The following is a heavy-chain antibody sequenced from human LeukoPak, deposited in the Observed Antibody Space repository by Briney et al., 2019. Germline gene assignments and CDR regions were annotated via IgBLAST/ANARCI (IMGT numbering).Heavy chain of an antibody. CDR2: ISSSSSYI. CDR1: GFTFSSYS. V-gene: IGHV3-21*01. D-gene: IGHD5-18*01. Sequence: GGSLRLSCAASGFTFSSYSMNWVRQAPGKGLEWVSSISSSSSYIYYADSVKGRFTISRDNAKNSLYLQMNSLRAEDTAVYYCARDPAQLWLHPSFDYWGQGTLVTVSS. CDR3: ARDPAQLWLHPSFDY. J-gene: IGHJ4*02.